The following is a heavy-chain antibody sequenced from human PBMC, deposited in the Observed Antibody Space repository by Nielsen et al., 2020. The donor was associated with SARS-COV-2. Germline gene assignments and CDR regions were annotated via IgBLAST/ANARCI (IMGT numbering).Heavy chain of an antibody. J-gene: IGHJ6*02. CDR2: IYYSGST. CDR3: ARRKVDTAMGPGDYYGMDV. Sequence: SETLSLTCTVSGGSISSYYWSWIRQPPGKGLEWIGYIYYSGSTNYNPSLKSRVTISVDTSKNQFSLKLSSVTAADTAVYYCARRKVDTAMGPGDYYGMDVWGQGTTVTVSS. CDR1: GGSISSYY. D-gene: IGHD5-18*01. V-gene: IGHV4-59*08.